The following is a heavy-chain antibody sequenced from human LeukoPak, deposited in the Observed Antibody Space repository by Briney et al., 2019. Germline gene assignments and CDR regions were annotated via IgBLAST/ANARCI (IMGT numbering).Heavy chain of an antibody. Sequence: GGSLRLSCAASGFTFSSYAMSWVRQAPGKGLEGVSAISGSGGSTYYADSVKGRFTISRDNSKNTLYLQMNSLRAEDTAVYYCANQRPYSSSVDYWGQGTLVTVSS. V-gene: IGHV3-23*01. CDR1: GFTFSSYA. J-gene: IGHJ4*02. CDR3: ANQRPYSSSVDY. CDR2: ISGSGGST. D-gene: IGHD6-13*01.